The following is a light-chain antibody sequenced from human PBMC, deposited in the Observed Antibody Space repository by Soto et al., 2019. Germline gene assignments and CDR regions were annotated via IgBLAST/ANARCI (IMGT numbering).Light chain of an antibody. CDR3: QQYAYSPRT. V-gene: IGKV3-20*01. CDR1: QSVSNNW. CDR2: GVS. J-gene: IGKJ1*01. Sequence: EIVLTQSPGTLSLSPGERATLSCRPSQSVSNNWLAWYQQKPGQAPRLLIYGVSTRAPGIPDRFSGSASETDFTLTISRLEPEDFAVYYCQQYAYSPRTFGQGTKVEIE.